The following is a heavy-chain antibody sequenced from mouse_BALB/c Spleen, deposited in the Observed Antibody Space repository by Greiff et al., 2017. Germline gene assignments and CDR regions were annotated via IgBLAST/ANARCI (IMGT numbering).Heavy chain of an antibody. CDR1: GFNIKDYY. CDR3: KRFYYYGSSLDY. CDR2: IDPENGDT. D-gene: IGHD1-1*01. V-gene: IGHV14-4*02. J-gene: IGHJ2*01. Sequence: EVKLVESGAELVRSGASVKLSCTASGFNIKDYYMHWVKQRPEQGLEWIGWIDPENGDTEYAPKFQGKATMTADTSSNTAYLQLSSLTSEDTAVYYCKRFYYYGSSLDYWGQGTTLTVSS.